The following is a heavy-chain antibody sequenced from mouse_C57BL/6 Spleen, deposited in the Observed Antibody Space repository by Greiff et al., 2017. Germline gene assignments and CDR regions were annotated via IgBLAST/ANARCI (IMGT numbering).Heavy chain of an antibody. CDR1: GYAFSSYW. CDR2: IYPGDGDT. V-gene: IGHV1-80*01. Sequence: VQLQQSGAELVKPGASVKISCKASGYAFSSYWMNWVKQRPGKGLEWIRQIYPGDGDTNYNGKFKGKATLTADKSSSTAYMQLSSLTSEDSAVYFCARSGRRGYAMDYWGQGTSVTVSS. D-gene: IGHD3-1*01. CDR3: ARSGRRGYAMDY. J-gene: IGHJ4*01.